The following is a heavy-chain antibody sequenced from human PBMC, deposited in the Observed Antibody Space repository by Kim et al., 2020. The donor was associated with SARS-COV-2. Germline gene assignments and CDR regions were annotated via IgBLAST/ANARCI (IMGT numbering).Heavy chain of an antibody. J-gene: IGHJ4*02. CDR1: GFTFSSYW. CDR2: IKQDGSEK. D-gene: IGHD2-21*02. Sequence: GGSLRLSCAASGFTFSSYWMSWVRQAPGKGLEWVANIKQDGSEKYYVDSVKGRFTISRDNAKNSLYLQMNSLRAEDTAVYYCARERHIVVVTKAYYFDYWGQGTLVTVSS. CDR3: ARERHIVVVTKAYYFDY. V-gene: IGHV3-7*03.